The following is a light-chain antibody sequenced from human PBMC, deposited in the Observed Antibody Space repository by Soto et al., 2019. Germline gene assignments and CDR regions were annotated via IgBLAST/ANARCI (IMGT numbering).Light chain of an antibody. Sequence: EIVLTQSPGALSLSPGKTATLSCRASQSVSYNLAWYQQKPGQGPRLLIYGAFTRATGIPARFSGSGSGTEFTLTISSLQSEDFAVYYCQQYKNWPPLTFGGGTKVEIK. J-gene: IGKJ4*01. CDR2: GAF. CDR3: QQYKNWPPLT. CDR1: QSVSYN. V-gene: IGKV3-15*01.